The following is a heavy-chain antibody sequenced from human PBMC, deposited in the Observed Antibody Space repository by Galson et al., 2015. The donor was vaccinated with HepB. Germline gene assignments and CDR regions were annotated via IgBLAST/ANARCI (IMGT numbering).Heavy chain of an antibody. V-gene: IGHV5-10-1*01. CDR3: ARQSKIVVPASDQHGMDV. Sequence: QSGAEVKKPGESLRISCKGSGYRFTTYWINWVRQMPGKGLEWMGRIDPSDFYTDYSPSFQGHVSISADKSVNTAFLYWSSLKASDTAIYYCARQSKIVVPASDQHGMDVWGQGTTVTVSS. CDR1: GYRFTTYW. D-gene: IGHD3-22*01. J-gene: IGHJ6*02. CDR2: IDPSDFYT.